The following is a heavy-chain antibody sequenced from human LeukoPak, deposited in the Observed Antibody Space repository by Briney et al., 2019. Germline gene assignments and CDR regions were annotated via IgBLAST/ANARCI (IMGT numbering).Heavy chain of an antibody. CDR3: ATDGAGFDT. CDR1: GFTFNDYY. V-gene: IGHV3-11*01. CDR2: INIGGTNT. J-gene: IGHJ5*02. Sequence: GSLRLSCAASGFTFNDYYMSWIRQAPGKGLEWLSYINIGGTNTHYADSVKGRFTISRDNAKKSLYLEMDNLRAEDTAVYYCATDGAGFDTWGQGVLVTVSS.